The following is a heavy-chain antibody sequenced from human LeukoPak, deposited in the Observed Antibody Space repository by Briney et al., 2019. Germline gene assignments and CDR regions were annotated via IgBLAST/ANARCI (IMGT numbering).Heavy chain of an antibody. CDR1: GGSISSYY. CDR2: IYYSGST. CDR3: AQYYYDSSGAFDI. V-gene: IGHV4-59*08. J-gene: IGHJ3*02. Sequence: WETLSLTCTVSGGSISSYYWSWIRQPPGKGLEWIGYIYYSGSTNYNPSLKSRVTISVDTSKNQFSLKLSSVTAADTAVYYCAQYYYDSSGAFDIWGQGTMVTVSS. D-gene: IGHD3-22*01.